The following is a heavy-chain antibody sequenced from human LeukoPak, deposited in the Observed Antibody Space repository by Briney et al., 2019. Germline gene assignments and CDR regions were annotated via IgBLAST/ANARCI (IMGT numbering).Heavy chain of an antibody. CDR1: GGSISSYY. CDR2: IYYSGST. V-gene: IGHV4-59*12. CDR3: ARDEATYYYGMDV. J-gene: IGHJ6*02. Sequence: SETLSLTCTVSGGSISSYYWSWIRQPPGKGLEWIGYIYYSGSTNYNPSLKSRVTISVDTSKNQFSLKLSSVTAADTAVYYCARDEATYYYGMDVWGQGTTVTVSS.